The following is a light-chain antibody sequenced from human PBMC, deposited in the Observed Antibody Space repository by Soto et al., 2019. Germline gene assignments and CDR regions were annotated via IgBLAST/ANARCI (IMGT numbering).Light chain of an antibody. CDR2: DAS. CDR1: QSVSNQ. Sequence: EIAMTQSPATLSVSPGERATLSCRASQSVSNQLAWYQQKPGQAPRLLIYDASRRVTGIPPRFSGSGSGTDLTITLRSLEPEDFAVYYCQQRAGSRTFGQGTRLEIK. V-gene: IGKV3-11*01. CDR3: QQRAGSRT. J-gene: IGKJ5*01.